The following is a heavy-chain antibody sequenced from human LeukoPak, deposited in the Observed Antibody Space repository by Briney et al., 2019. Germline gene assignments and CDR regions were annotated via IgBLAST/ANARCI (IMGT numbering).Heavy chain of an antibody. Sequence: GGSLRLSCAASGFTFTSYGMSWVRQAPGKGLVWVSRINSDGSSTGYADSVKGRFTISRDNSKNTLYLQMNSLRAEDTAVYYCAKGPWLAYPYYFDYWGQGTLVTVSS. D-gene: IGHD6-19*01. CDR3: AKGPWLAYPYYFDY. CDR2: INSDGSST. V-gene: IGHV3-23*01. J-gene: IGHJ4*02. CDR1: GFTFTSYG.